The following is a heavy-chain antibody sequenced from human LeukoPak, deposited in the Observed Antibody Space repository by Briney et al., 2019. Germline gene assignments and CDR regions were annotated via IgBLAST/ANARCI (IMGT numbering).Heavy chain of an antibody. D-gene: IGHD6-19*01. V-gene: IGHV3-30*04. CDR1: GFTFSSYA. J-gene: IGHJ4*02. CDR3: ARDRSSGWYYFDY. Sequence: PGRSLRLSCAASGFTFSSYAMHWVRQAPGKGLEWVAVISYGGSNKYYADSVKGRFTISRDNSKNTLYLQMNSLRAEDTAVYYCARDRSSGWYYFDYWGQGTLVTVSS. CDR2: ISYGGSNK.